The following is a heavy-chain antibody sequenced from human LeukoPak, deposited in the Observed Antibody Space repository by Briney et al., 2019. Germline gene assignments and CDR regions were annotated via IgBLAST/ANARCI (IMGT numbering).Heavy chain of an antibody. CDR3: ARDGFGTGSN. CDR1: EFTLSGYW. D-gene: IGHD3-16*01. Sequence: PGGSLRLSCAASEFTLSGYWMHWVRLAPGKGLEWVANIKQDGSEKNYVDSVKGRFIISRDNAKNSLYLQMNTLRADDTAVYYCARDGFGTGSNWGQGTLVTVSS. CDR2: IKQDGSEK. J-gene: IGHJ4*02. V-gene: IGHV3-7*03.